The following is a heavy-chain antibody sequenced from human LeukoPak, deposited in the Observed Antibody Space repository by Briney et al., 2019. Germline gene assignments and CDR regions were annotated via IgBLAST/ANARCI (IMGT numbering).Heavy chain of an antibody. CDR3: AKVTYSSSWYRSDYYYYGMDV. CDR1: GSTFSSYA. J-gene: IGHJ6*02. CDR2: ISGSGGST. V-gene: IGHV3-23*01. Sequence: GGSLRLSCAASGSTFSSYAMSWVRQAPGKGLEWVSAISGSGGSTYYADSVKGRFTISRDNSKNTLYLQMNSLRAEDTAVYYCAKVTYSSSWYRSDYYYYGMDVWGQGTTVTVSS. D-gene: IGHD6-13*01.